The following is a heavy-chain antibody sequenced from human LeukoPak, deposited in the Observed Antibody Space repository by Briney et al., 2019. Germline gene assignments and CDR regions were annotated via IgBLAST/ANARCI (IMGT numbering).Heavy chain of an antibody. CDR2: IKSNIDGETA. CDR3: TTPGSCTSTSCYDYYYYAMDV. J-gene: IGHJ6*02. D-gene: IGHD2-2*01. Sequence: GGSLRLSCEASGFTFGSYAMYWVRQAPGKGLEWVGRIKSNIDGETADYAAPVKGRFTISRDDSKTTLYLQMNSLKIEDTAVYYCTTPGSCTSTSCYDYYYYAMDVWGRGTTVTVSS. V-gene: IGHV3-15*01. CDR1: GFTFGSYA.